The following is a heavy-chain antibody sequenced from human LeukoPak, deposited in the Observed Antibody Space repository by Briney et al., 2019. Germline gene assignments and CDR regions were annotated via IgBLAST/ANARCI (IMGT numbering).Heavy chain of an antibody. J-gene: IGHJ4*02. V-gene: IGHV3-21*01. Sequence: GGSLRLSCAGSKLTFSRYKMNWVRQAPGKGLEWVSSISSSGNYIDYADSVKGRFNISRDNANNSVYLQMDSLRVEDTAVYYCARLMVRGVTWGSPLDYWGQGILVTVSS. CDR2: ISSSGNYI. CDR1: KLTFSRYK. D-gene: IGHD3-10*01. CDR3: ARLMVRGVTWGSPLDY.